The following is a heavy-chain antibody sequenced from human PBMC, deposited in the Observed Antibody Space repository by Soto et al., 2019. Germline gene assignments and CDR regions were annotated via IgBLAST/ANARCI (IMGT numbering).Heavy chain of an antibody. Sequence: QVQLVQSGAEVKKPGASVKVSCKASGYTFTSYDINWVRQATGQGLEWMGWMNPNSGNTVYAQKFQGRVTMSRNTSMSTAYMEVSSLISEDTAVYYCAREPGNYALDYWGQGSLVTVSS. CDR2: MNPNSGNT. J-gene: IGHJ4*02. V-gene: IGHV1-8*01. CDR3: AREPGNYALDY. CDR1: GYTFTSYD. D-gene: IGHD4-4*01.